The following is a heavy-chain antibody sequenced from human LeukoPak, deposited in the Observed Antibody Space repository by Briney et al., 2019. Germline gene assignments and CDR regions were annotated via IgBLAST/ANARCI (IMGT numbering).Heavy chain of an antibody. D-gene: IGHD2-15*01. Sequence: GGSLRLSCAASGFTFSDYYMSWIRQAPGKGLEWVSYISTSGSTIYYADSVKGRFTISRDNAKNSLYLQMNSLRAEDTAVYYCARQKGYCSGGSCYGWFDPWGQGTLVTVSS. V-gene: IGHV3-11*04. CDR3: ARQKGYCSGGSCYGWFDP. J-gene: IGHJ5*02. CDR2: ISTSGSTI. CDR1: GFTFSDYY.